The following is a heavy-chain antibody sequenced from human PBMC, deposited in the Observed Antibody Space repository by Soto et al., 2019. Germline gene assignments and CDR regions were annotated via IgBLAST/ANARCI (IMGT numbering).Heavy chain of an antibody. CDR2: VHNSGST. D-gene: IGHD3-10*01. V-gene: IGHV4-59*11. CDR3: ARGPHRITMVRGVRNWFDP. CDR1: GGSISSHY. Sequence: SETLSLTCTVSGGSISSHYWSWIRQPPGKRLEWIVYVHNSGSTNYNPSLKSRVTISVDTSKNQFSLKLSSVTAADTAVYYCARGPHRITMVRGVRNWFDPWGQGTLVTVSS. J-gene: IGHJ5*02.